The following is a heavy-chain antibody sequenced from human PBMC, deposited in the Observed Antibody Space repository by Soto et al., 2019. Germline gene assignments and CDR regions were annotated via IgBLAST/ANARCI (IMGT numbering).Heavy chain of an antibody. CDR1: GYSFTSYW. CDR2: IYPGDSDT. V-gene: IGHV5-51*01. Sequence: GESLKISCKGSGYSFTSYWIGWVRQMPGKGLEWMGIIYPGDSDTRYSPSFQGQVTISADKSISTAYLQWSSLKASDTAMYYCATTGPCSSTSCYGGFDYWGQGTLVTVSS. CDR3: ATTGPCSSTSCYGGFDY. D-gene: IGHD2-2*01. J-gene: IGHJ4*02.